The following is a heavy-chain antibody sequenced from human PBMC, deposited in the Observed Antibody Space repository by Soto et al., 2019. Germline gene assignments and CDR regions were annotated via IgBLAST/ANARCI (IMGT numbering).Heavy chain of an antibody. D-gene: IGHD3-16*01. CDR1: GGSISSSTNY. CDR3: AGREGLAPPFWHYYGGV. V-gene: IGHV4-39*01. J-gene: IGHJ6*03. Sequence: QLQLQESGPGLVKPSETLSLTCRVSGGSISSSTNYWAWIRQPPGKGLEWIGSIYYSGSTYYNPPPELRVAIAVATPKYRFPVKWSCVPAATTVVDDWAGREGLAPPFWHYYGGVWGKGTTASFPS. CDR2: IYYSGST.